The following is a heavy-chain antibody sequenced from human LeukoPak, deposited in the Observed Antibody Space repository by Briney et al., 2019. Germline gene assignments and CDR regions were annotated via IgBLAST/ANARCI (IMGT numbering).Heavy chain of an antibody. CDR2: TRSDGNDK. V-gene: IGHV3-30*02. CDR3: AGDFDY. J-gene: IGHJ4*02. Sequence: GGSLRLSCAASGFSFSDYGMHWVRQAPGKGLEWVAFTRSDGNDKYYADSVKGRFTISRGNSKNMLYLQMNGLRAEDTAVYYCAGDFDYWGQGTLVTVSS. CDR1: GFSFSDYG.